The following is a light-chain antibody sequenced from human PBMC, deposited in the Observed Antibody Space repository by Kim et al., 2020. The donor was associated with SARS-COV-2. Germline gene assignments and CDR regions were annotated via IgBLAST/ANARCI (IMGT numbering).Light chain of an antibody. CDR3: ATWDSSLSVGV. Sequence: QSVLTQPPSVSAAPGHKVTLSCSGSRSNIGNNPVSWYQQFPGTAPRLITYDNDKRPSGIPDRFSSSKAGTSATLVITALRTGDEADYYCATWDSSLSVGVLGGGTQLT. J-gene: IGLJ3*02. V-gene: IGLV1-51*01. CDR2: DND. CDR1: RSNIGNNP.